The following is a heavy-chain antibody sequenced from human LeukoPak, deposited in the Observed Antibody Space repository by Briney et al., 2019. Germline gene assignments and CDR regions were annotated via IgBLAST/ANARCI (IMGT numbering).Heavy chain of an antibody. CDR2: ISSSSSTI. Sequence: PGGSLRLSCAASGFTFSSYSMNWVRQAPGKGLEWVSYISSSSSTIYYADSVKGRFTISRDNAKNSLYLQMNSLRDEDTAVYYCALPCGGDRYSEISEGAFDIWGQGTMVTVSS. CDR1: GFTFSSYS. J-gene: IGHJ3*02. D-gene: IGHD2-21*02. CDR3: ALPCGGDRYSEISEGAFDI. V-gene: IGHV3-48*02.